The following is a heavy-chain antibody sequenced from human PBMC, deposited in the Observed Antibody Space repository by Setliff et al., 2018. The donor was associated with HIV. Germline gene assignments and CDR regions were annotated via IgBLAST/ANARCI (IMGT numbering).Heavy chain of an antibody. Sequence: ASVKVSCKASGGRFRTYSITWVRQAPGQGLEWVGWINCYSGDSKFPEKLQGRITMTADTSTSTAYMELRNLTSDDTAMYYCARATYSGSPNPPQDYWGQGTLVTVSS. CDR2: INCYSGDS. J-gene: IGHJ4*02. V-gene: IGHV1-18*01. CDR3: ARATYSGSPNPPQDY. CDR1: GGRFRTYS. D-gene: IGHD1-26*01.